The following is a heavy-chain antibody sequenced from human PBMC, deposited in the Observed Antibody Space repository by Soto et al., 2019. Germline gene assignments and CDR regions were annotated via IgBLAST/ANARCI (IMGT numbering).Heavy chain of an antibody. J-gene: IGHJ4*02. CDR2: IYYSGST. D-gene: IGHD3-22*01. V-gene: IGHV4-31*03. Sequence: SETLSLTCTVSGGSISRGGYYWSWMRQHQGKGLEWIGYIYYSGSTYYNPSLKSRVTISVDTSKDQFSLKLSSVTAADTAVYYCARGTFYDSSGYDFDYWGQGTLVTVSS. CDR3: ARGTFYDSSGYDFDY. CDR1: GGSISRGGYY.